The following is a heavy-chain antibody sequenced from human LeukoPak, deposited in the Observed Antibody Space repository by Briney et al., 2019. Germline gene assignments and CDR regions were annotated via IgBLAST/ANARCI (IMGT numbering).Heavy chain of an antibody. Sequence: GGTLRLSCAGSGVIFSDFYINWIRQSPGKGLEWLAYISPDGSYTTYGDSVKGRFVISRDNAKNSVSLQMNSLRVEDTAVYFCASDQVSGVFDYWGQGARVTVS. V-gene: IGHV3-11*05. D-gene: IGHD5/OR15-5a*01. CDR2: ISPDGSYT. CDR3: ASDQVSGVFDY. CDR1: GVIFSDFY. J-gene: IGHJ4*02.